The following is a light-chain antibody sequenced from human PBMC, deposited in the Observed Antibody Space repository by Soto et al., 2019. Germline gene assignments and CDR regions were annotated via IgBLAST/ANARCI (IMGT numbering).Light chain of an antibody. V-gene: IGKV3-15*01. CDR2: GAS. Sequence: EIVMTHSPATLSVSPCERATLSFSASQSVSSNLAWYQQKPGQAPRLLIYGASTRATGIPARFSGSGSGTEFTLTISSLQSEDLAVYYCQQYNNWPPITFGQGTRLEI. J-gene: IGKJ5*01. CDR3: QQYNNWPPIT. CDR1: QSVSSN.